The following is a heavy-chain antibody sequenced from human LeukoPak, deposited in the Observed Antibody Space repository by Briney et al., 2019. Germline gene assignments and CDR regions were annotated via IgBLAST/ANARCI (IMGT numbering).Heavy chain of an antibody. V-gene: IGHV3-23*01. Sequence: GGSLRLSCAASGFTFSNYAMTWVRQVPGKGLEWVSTISDGGAATYYADSVKGRFTISRDNSKNTLSLQMNSLRAEDTAVYYCAKALNVLVPSTSRWFDPWGQGTLVTVSS. J-gene: IGHJ5*02. CDR1: GFTFSNYA. CDR2: ISDGGAAT. CDR3: AKALNVLVPSTSRWFDP. D-gene: IGHD2-2*01.